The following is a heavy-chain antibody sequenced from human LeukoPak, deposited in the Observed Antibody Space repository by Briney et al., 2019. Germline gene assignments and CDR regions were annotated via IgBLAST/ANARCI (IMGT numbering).Heavy chain of an antibody. V-gene: IGHV3-53*01. D-gene: IGHD1-14*01. J-gene: IGHJ3*02. CDR1: GFTVSSNY. CDR2: IYSGGST. CDR3: ARDVLAAGATGTFDI. Sequence: GGSLRLSCAASGFTVSSNYMSWVRQAPGKGLEWVSVIYSGGSTYYADSVKGRFTISRDNSKNTLYLQMNSLRAEDTAVYYCARDVLAAGATGTFDIWGQGTMVTVSS.